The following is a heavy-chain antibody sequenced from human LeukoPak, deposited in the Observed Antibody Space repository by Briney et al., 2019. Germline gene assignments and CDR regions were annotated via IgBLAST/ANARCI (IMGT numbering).Heavy chain of an antibody. CDR2: ISGSGGST. V-gene: IGHV3-23*01. CDR3: AKDIVGATTISYYFDY. Sequence: GGSLRLSCAASGFTFSSYAMSWVRQAPGKGLEWVSAISGSGGSTYYADSEKGRFTISRDNSKNTLYLQMNSLRAEDTAVYYCAKDIVGATTISYYFDYWGQGTLVTVSS. CDR1: GFTFSSYA. D-gene: IGHD1-26*01. J-gene: IGHJ4*02.